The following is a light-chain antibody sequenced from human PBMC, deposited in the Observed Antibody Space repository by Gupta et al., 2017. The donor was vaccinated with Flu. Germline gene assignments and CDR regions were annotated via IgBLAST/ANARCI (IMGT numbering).Light chain of an antibody. Sequence: VTPGPPASMSCESTQGLFHSDGRTHLHWYLQRPGQSPELLIYEATNRFSGVSQRFSGSGSGTNFTLKISRLEAEDVGVYYCMQSVQLPLTFGGGTRVDIK. V-gene: IGKV2D-29*02. CDR2: EAT. CDR3: MQSVQLPLT. J-gene: IGKJ4*01. CDR1: QGLFHSDGRTH.